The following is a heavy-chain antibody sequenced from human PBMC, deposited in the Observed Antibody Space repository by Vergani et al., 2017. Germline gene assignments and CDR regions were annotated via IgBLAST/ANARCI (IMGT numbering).Heavy chain of an antibody. CDR2: IYYSGST. V-gene: IGHV4-30-4*08. CDR1: GGSISSGDYY. J-gene: IGHJ6*03. Sequence: QVQLQESGPGLVKPSHTLSLTCTVSGGSISSGDYYWSWIRQPPGKGLEWIGYIYYSGSTYYNPSLKSRVTISVDTSKNQFSLKLSSVTAADTAVYYCARGRKYCSSTSCYLYYYYYYMDVWGKGTTVTVSS. D-gene: IGHD2-2*01. CDR3: ARGRKYCSSTSCYLYYYYYYMDV.